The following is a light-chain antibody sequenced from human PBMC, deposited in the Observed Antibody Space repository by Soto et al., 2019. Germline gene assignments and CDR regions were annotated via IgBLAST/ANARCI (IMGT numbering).Light chain of an antibody. J-gene: IGLJ2*01. CDR2: DVS. CDR3: RSYTSSSTVV. V-gene: IGLV2-14*01. CDR1: SSDVGGYNY. Sequence: QSALTQPASVSGSPGQSITISCTGTSSDVGGYNYVSWYQQHPGKAPKLMIYDVSNRPSGVSNRFCGSKSGNTASLTISGLPAEDEADYYCRSYTSSSTVVFAGGTKVTVL.